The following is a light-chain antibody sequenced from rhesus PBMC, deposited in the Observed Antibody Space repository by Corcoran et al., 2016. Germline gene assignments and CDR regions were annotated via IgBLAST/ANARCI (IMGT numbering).Light chain of an antibody. CDR1: ENVNTY. Sequence: DIQATQSPSSLSASVGDRVTITRRTSENVNTYLHWYQQKPGKPPRLLIYGAYTLQSGVPSRFSGSGSRTDYTFTISSLQPEDVATYYCQHSYGIPFSFGPGTQLDIK. J-gene: IGKJ3*01. CDR2: GAY. CDR3: QHSYGIPFS. V-gene: IGKV1-74*01.